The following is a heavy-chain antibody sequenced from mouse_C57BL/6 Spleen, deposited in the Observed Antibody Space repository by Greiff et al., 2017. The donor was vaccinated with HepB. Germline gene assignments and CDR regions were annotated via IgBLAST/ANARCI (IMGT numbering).Heavy chain of an antibody. CDR3: ARGDDGYYFDY. Sequence: EVQLVESGPGLVKPSQSLSLTCSVTGYSITSGYYWNWIRQFPGNKLEWMGYISYDGSNNYNPSLKNRISITRDTSKNQFFLKLNSVTTEDTATYYCARGDDGYYFDYWGQGTTLTVSS. V-gene: IGHV3-6*01. CDR2: ISYDGSN. CDR1: GYSITSGYY. D-gene: IGHD2-3*01. J-gene: IGHJ2*01.